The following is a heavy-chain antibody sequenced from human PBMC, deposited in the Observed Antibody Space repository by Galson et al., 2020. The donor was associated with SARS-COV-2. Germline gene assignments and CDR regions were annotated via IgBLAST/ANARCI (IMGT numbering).Heavy chain of an antibody. J-gene: IGHJ4*02. CDR2: INPNSGGT. CDR1: GYTFIAYY. Sequence: GESLKISCKASGYTFIAYYIHWVRQAPGQGLEWMGWINPNSGGTKYAQEFQGRVTMTRDTSISTAYMELSRLRSDDTAVYYCARALGDYATERVYYFDYWGQGTLVTVSS. CDR3: ARALGDYATERVYYFDY. V-gene: IGHV1-2*02. D-gene: IGHD4-17*01.